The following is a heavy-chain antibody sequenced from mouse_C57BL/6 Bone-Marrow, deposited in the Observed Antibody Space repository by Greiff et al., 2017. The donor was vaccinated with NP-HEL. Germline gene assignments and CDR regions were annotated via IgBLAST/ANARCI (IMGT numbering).Heavy chain of an antibody. J-gene: IGHJ2*01. V-gene: IGHV1-15*01. CDR1: GYTFTDYE. CDR2: IDPETGGT. CDR3: TRIYSRLKDY. D-gene: IGHD2-1*01. Sequence: QVQLQQSGAELVRPGASVTLSCKASGYTFTDYEMHWVKQTPVHGLEWIGAIDPETGGTAYNQKFKGKAILTADKSSSTAYMELRSLTSEDSAVYYCTRIYSRLKDYWGQGTTLTVSS.